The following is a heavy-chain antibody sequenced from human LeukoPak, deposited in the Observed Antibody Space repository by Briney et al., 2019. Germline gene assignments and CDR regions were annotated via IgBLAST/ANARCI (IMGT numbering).Heavy chain of an antibody. CDR3: ARGSAGDAWLRLRWFDP. CDR1: GGSFSGYY. V-gene: IGHV4-34*01. J-gene: IGHJ5*02. CDR2: INHSGST. Sequence: SETLSLTCAVYGGSFSGYYWSWIRQPPGKGLEWIGEINHSGSTNYNPSLKSRVTISVDTSKNQFSLKLSSVTAADTAVRYCARGSAGDAWLRLRWFDPWGQGTLVTVSS. D-gene: IGHD5-12*01.